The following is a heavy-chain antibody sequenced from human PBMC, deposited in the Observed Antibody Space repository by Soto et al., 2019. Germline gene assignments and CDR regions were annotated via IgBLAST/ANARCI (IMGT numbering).Heavy chain of an antibody. D-gene: IGHD2-15*01. CDR3: SSVAVQAAAIKFLDF. J-gene: IGHJ4*02. Sequence: QVQLQESGPGLVKPSETLSLSCTVAGGSVRSGSYYWSWIRQPPGKGLEWVGEVYYGGRTNYNPALKSRVTMSVDTSKNQCSLKLSSVTAADTAVYYCSSVAVQAAAIKFLDFWGQGTLVTVSS. CDR1: GGSVRSGSYY. V-gene: IGHV4-61*01. CDR2: VYYGGRT.